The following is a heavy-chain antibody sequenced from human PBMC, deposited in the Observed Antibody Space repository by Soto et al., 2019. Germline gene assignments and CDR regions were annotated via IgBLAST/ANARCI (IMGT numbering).Heavy chain of an antibody. J-gene: IGHJ3*02. CDR1: GFSLSTSGMC. CDR2: IDWDDDK. V-gene: IGHV2-70*01. Sequence: ESGPTLVNPTQTLTLTCTFSGFSLSTSGMCVSWIRQPPGKALEWLALIDWDDDKYYSTSLKTRLTISKDTSKNQVVLTMTNMDPVETAKYYCERKQHEGDAFDIWGQGTMVTVSS. CDR3: ERKQHEGDAFDI.